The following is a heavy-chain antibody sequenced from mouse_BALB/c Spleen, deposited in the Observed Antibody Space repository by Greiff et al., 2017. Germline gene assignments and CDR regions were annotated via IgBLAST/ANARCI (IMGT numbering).Heavy chain of an antibody. D-gene: IGHD1-1*01. CDR1: GFTFSSYA. V-gene: IGHV5-6-5*01. Sequence: EVQVVESGGGLVKPGGSLKLSCAASGFTFSSYAMSWVRQTPEKRLEWVASISSGGSTYYPDSVKGRFTISRDNARNILYLQMSSLRSEDTAMYYCARGGLYGSSSYFDYWGQGTTLTVSS. CDR3: ARGGLYGSSSYFDY. CDR2: ISSGGST. J-gene: IGHJ2*01.